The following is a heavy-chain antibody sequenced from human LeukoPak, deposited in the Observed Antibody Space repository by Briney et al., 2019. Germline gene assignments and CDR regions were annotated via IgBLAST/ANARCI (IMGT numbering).Heavy chain of an antibody. J-gene: IGHJ4*02. D-gene: IGHD3-9*01. CDR2: ISAYNGNT. Sequence: ASVKVSCKASGYTFTSYGISWVRQAPGQGLEWMGWISAYNGNTNYAQKLQGRVTMTTDTSTSTAYMELRSLRSDDTAVYYCARDGYFDWLLYHFDYWGQGILVTVSS. CDR3: ARDGYFDWLLYHFDY. V-gene: IGHV1-18*01. CDR1: GYTFTSYG.